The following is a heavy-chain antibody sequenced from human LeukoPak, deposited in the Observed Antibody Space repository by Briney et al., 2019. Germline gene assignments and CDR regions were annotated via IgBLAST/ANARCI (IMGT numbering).Heavy chain of an antibody. Sequence: ASVKVSCKASGYTFTGYYMHWVRQAPGQGLEWMGWINPNSGGTNYAQKFQGRVTMTRDTSISTAYMELSRLRSDDTAVYYCAREYYDSSGPILFDYWGQGTLVTVPS. D-gene: IGHD3-22*01. CDR1: GYTFTGYY. CDR3: AREYYDSSGPILFDY. V-gene: IGHV1-2*02. J-gene: IGHJ4*02. CDR2: INPNSGGT.